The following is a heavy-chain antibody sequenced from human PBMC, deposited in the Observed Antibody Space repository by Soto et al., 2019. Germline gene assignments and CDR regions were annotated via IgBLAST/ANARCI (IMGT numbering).Heavy chain of an antibody. V-gene: IGHV3-23*01. Sequence: EVQLLESGGGLVQPGGSLRLSCAASGFTFSSYAMSWVRQAPGKGLEWVSAISGSGGSTYYADSVKGRFTISRDNAKESLYLQMNSLRVEDTAVYYCVRDRSIAVPTSIDYWGHGTLVTVSS. J-gene: IGHJ4*01. CDR3: VRDRSIAVPTSIDY. D-gene: IGHD6-19*01. CDR2: ISGSGGST. CDR1: GFTFSSYA.